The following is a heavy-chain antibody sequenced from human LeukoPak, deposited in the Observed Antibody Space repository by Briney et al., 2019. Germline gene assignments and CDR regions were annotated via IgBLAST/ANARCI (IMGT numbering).Heavy chain of an antibody. Sequence: QPGGSLGFSCEASGFPVSSNYMSWVRRAPGKGLEWVSVIYSGGSTYYADSVKGRFTISRHNSKNTLYLQMNSLRAEDTAVYYCASRKLEQGGAFDIWGQGTMVTVSS. CDR3: ASRKLEQGGAFDI. V-gene: IGHV3-53*04. CDR2: IYSGGST. D-gene: IGHD1/OR15-1a*01. CDR1: GFPVSSNY. J-gene: IGHJ3*02.